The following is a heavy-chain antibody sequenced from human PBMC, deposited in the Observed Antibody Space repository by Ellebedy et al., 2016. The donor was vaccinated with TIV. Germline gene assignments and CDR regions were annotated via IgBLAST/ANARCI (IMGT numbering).Heavy chain of an antibody. CDR1: GGSFSGYY. Sequence: MPSETLSLTCAVYGGSFSGYYWSWIRQPPGKGLEWTGEINHSGSTSYNPSLRSRVTISVDTSKNQFSLKLTSVTAADTAVYYCAITTPNCPSGYCSGGSSSEWGAFDLWGQGTMVTVSS. V-gene: IGHV4-34*01. CDR3: AITTPNCPSGYCSGGSSSEWGAFDL. J-gene: IGHJ3*01. CDR2: INHSGST. D-gene: IGHD2-15*01.